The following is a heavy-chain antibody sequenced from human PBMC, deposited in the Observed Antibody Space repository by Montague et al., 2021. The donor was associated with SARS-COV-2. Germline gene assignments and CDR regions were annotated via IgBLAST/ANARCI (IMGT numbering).Heavy chain of an antibody. V-gene: IGHV4-59*13. CDR2: VYSSGST. CDR3: ARVRYNDGWTFDY. D-gene: IGHD5-24*01. Sequence: SETLSLTCTVYSGSISNYYWSWIRQPPGKGLEWIGYVYSSGSTNYNPSLEGRVTMSVDTSKNPCSLKLISVTAADTAVYYCARVRYNDGWTFDYWGQGTLVTVSS. J-gene: IGHJ4*02. CDR1: SGSISNYY.